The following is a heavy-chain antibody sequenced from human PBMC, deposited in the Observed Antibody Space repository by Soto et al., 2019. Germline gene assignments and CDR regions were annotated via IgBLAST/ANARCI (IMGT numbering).Heavy chain of an antibody. J-gene: IGHJ6*02. V-gene: IGHV3-33*01. Sequence: PGGSLRLSCAASGFTFSSYGMHWVRQAPGKGLEWVAVIWYDGSNKYYADSVKGRFTISRDNSKNTLYLQMNSLRAEDTAVYYCARGGGYSSSWYTRGPQPPLYYYYYGMDVWGQGTTVTVSS. CDR1: GFTFSSYG. D-gene: IGHD6-13*01. CDR2: IWYDGSNK. CDR3: ARGGGYSSSWYTRGPQPPLYYYYYGMDV.